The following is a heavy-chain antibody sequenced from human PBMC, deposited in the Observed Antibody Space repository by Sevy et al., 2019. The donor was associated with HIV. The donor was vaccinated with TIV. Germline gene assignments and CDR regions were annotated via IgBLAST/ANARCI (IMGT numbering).Heavy chain of an antibody. J-gene: IGHJ4*02. CDR2: ISCDGSNI. Sequence: GGSLRLSCAASGFTFSSYAMHWVRQAPGKGLEWVSVISCDGSNIYYADSVKGRFTISRDNSKNTLYLQMNSLSAEDTAGYYCAREGGEIAARPDQLPFDYRGQGTLVTVSS. CDR3: AREGGEIAARPDQLPFDY. CDR1: GFTFSSYA. D-gene: IGHD6-6*01. V-gene: IGHV3-30-3*01.